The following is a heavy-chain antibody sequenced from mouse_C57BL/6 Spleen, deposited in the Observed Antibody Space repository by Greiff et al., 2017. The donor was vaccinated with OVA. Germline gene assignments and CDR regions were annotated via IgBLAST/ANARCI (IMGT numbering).Heavy chain of an antibody. CDR3: ARYDYDGYFDY. J-gene: IGHJ2*01. CDR1: GFTFTDYY. V-gene: IGHV7-3*01. D-gene: IGHD2-4*01. CDR2: IRNKANGYTT. Sequence: EVKLVESGGGLVQPGGSLSLSCAASGFTFTDYYMSWVRQPPGKALEWLGFIRNKANGYTTEYSASVKGRFTISRDNSQSILYLQMNALRAEDSATYYCARYDYDGYFDYWGQGTTRTVSS.